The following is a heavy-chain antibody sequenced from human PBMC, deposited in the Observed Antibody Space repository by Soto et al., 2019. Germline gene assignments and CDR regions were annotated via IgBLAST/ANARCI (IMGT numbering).Heavy chain of an antibody. CDR3: ARVVVVAAAFVSYYYGMDV. CDR2: IDPSDSYT. V-gene: IGHV5-10-1*01. D-gene: IGHD2-15*01. J-gene: IGHJ6*02. Sequence: HGESLKISCKGSGYSFTSYWISWVRQMPGRGLEWMGRIDPSDSYTNYSPSFQGHVTISADKSISTAYLQWSSLKASDTAMYYCARVVVVAAAFVSYYYGMDVWGQGTTVTVSS. CDR1: GYSFTSYW.